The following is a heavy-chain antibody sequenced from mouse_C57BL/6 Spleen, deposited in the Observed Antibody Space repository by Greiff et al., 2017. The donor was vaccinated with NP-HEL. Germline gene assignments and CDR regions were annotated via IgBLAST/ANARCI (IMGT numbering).Heavy chain of an antibody. CDR3: ARPGDYDGWYFDV. J-gene: IGHJ1*03. CDR2: ISSGSSTI. Sequence: EVKLVESGGGLVKPGGSLKLSCAASGFTFSDYGMHWVRQAPEKGLEWVAYISSGSSTIYYAETVKGRFTIARDNATNTLFLQMTSLRSEDTAMYYCARPGDYDGWYFDVWGTGTTVTVSS. D-gene: IGHD2-4*01. CDR1: GFTFSDYG. V-gene: IGHV5-17*01.